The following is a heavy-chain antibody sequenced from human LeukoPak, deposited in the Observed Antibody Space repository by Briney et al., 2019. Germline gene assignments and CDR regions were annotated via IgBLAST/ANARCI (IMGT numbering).Heavy chain of an antibody. J-gene: IGHJ3*02. CDR2: IYTCGST. Sequence: SETLSLTCTVSGGSISSYYWSWIRQPAGKGLEWIGRIYTCGSTNYNPSLKSRVTISVDTSKNQFSLKLSSVTAADTAVYYCARDPAYGDYGIAFDIWGQGTMVTVSS. V-gene: IGHV4-4*07. CDR1: GGSISSYY. CDR3: ARDPAYGDYGIAFDI. D-gene: IGHD4-17*01.